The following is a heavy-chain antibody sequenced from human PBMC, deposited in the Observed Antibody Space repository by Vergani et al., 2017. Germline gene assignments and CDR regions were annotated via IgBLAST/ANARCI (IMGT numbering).Heavy chain of an antibody. J-gene: IGHJ5*02. V-gene: IGHV3-11*04. CDR3: ARDRALGSSGSWFDP. D-gene: IGHD6-6*01. CDR1: GFTFSEHY. CDR2: IGSSGSTI. Sequence: VQLVESGGGLVQPGRSLRLSCADSGFTFSEHYMSWIRQAPGKGLEWVSYIGSSGSTIYYADSVKGRFTISRDNAKNSLYLQMNSLRAEDTAVYYCARDRALGSSGSWFDPWGQGTLVTVSS.